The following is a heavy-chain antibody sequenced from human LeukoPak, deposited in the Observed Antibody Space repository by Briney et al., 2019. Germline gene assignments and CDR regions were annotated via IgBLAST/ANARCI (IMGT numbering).Heavy chain of an antibody. CDR1: GGSFRGYY. J-gene: IGHJ6*04. Sequence: SETLSLTCAVYGGSFRGYYWSWIRQPPGKGLEWIGEINHSGSTNYNPSLKSRVTISVDTSKNQFSLKLSSVTAADTAVYYCARGDHGSGSYYPSYYYYYYGMDVWGKGTTVTVSS. D-gene: IGHD3-10*01. CDR2: INHSGST. CDR3: ARGDHGSGSYYPSYYYYYYGMDV. V-gene: IGHV4-34*01.